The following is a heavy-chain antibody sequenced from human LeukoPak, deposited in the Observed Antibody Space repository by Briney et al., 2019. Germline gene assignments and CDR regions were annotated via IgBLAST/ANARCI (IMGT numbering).Heavy chain of an antibody. CDR3: ARDLSRVRDYWDY. D-gene: IGHD3-10*01. CDR1: GFTFSTYA. CDR2: LSYDGGGQ. Sequence: GGSLRLSCAASGFTFSTYAMHWVRQAPGKGLEWVALLSYDGGGQYYADSVKGRFTISRDNAKNSLYLQMNSLRAEDTAVYYCARDLSRVRDYWDYWGQGTLVTVSS. J-gene: IGHJ4*02. V-gene: IGHV3-30-3*01.